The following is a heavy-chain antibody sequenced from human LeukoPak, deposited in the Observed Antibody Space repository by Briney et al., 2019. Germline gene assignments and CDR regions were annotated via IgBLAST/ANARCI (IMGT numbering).Heavy chain of an antibody. J-gene: IGHJ4*02. D-gene: IGHD3-10*01. Sequence: GGSLRLSCAASGFTFSSYAMSWVRQAPGKGLEWVSAISGSGGSTYYADSVKGRFTISRDNSKNTLYLQMNSLRAEDTAVYYCAKDLESRYYYGSGSPLDFDYWGQGTLVTVSS. CDR1: GFTFSSYA. V-gene: IGHV3-23*01. CDR3: AKDLESRYYYGSGSPLDFDY. CDR2: ISGSGGST.